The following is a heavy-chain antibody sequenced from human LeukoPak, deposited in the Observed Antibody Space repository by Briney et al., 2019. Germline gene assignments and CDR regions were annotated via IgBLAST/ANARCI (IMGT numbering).Heavy chain of an antibody. CDR3: AKDRWYSSSWTIDY. Sequence: GGSLTLSCAASGPSFSRYAMSWVRQAPGRGLEWVSAISGSGGSTYYADSVKGRFTPSRDNSKNALYLQMNSLRAQDTAVHYWAKDRWYSSSWTIDYWGQGTLVTVSS. CDR1: GPSFSRYA. CDR2: ISGSGGST. V-gene: IGHV3-23*01. D-gene: IGHD6-13*01. J-gene: IGHJ4*02.